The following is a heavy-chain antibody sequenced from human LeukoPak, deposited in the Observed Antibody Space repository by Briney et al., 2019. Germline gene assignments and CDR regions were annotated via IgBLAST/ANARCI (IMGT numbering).Heavy chain of an antibody. V-gene: IGHV4-39*07. J-gene: IGHJ4*02. CDR1: GGSISSGGYS. CDR3: ARAPGGDYDFIFDY. D-gene: IGHD5-12*01. CDR2: IYYSGST. Sequence: SETLSLTCAVSGGSISSGGYSWSWIRQPPGKGLEWIGSIYYSGSTYYNPSLKSRVTISVDTSKNQFSLKLSSVTAADTAVYYCARAPGGDYDFIFDYWGQGTLVTVSS.